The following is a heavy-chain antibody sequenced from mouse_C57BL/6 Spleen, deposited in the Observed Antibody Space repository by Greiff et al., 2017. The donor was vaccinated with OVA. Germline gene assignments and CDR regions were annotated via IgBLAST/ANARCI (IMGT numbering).Heavy chain of an antibody. D-gene: IGHD2-1*01. CDR2: ISYSGST. CDR3: ARGGYGNPFAY. J-gene: IGHJ3*01. V-gene: IGHV3-8*01. CDR1: GYSITSDY. Sequence: ESGPGLAKPSQTLSLPCSVTGYSITSDYWNWFRKFPGNKLEYIGYISYSGSTYYNPSLKSRISITRDTSKNQYYLQLNSVTTEDTATYYCARGGYGNPFAYWGQGTLVTVSA.